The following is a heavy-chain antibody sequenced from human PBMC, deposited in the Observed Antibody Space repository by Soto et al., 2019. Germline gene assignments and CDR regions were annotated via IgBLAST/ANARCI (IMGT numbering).Heavy chain of an antibody. J-gene: IGHJ3*01. CDR1: GFSFDEYA. D-gene: IGHD3-22*01. CDR3: AKVRGRTYYYDTFDV. V-gene: IGHV3-9*01. Sequence: VQLVESGGGSVQPGRSLRLSCSASGFSFDEYALHWVRQTPGKGLEWVSGISWNSATIEFADSVKGRFNISRDNAKNSLYLQMNSLTTEDTAVYFCAKVRGRTYYYDTFDVWGQGTMVTVP. CDR2: ISWNSATI.